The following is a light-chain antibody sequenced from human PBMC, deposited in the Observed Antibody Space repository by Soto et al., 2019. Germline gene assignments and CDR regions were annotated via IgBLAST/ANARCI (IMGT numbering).Light chain of an antibody. J-gene: IGKJ1*01. Sequence: EIVLTHSPSTLSLSPGERATLSCSASQSISSSYLAWYQQKPGQAPRLLIYDTSSRATGIPDRFSGSGSGTEFTLTISSLQSEDFAVYYCQQYNNWPRTFGQGTKVDIK. V-gene: IGKV3D-20*02. CDR3: QQYNNWPRT. CDR2: DTS. CDR1: QSISSSY.